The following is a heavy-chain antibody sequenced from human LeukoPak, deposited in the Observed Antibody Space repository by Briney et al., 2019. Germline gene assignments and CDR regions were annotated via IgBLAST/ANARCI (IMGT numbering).Heavy chain of an antibody. D-gene: IGHD6-13*01. V-gene: IGHV3-9*03. CDR3: ATAYTSSSWYKADAFDI. Sequence: QPGGSLRLSCAASGFTFDDYAMHWVRQAPGKGLEWVSGISWNSGSIGYADSVKGRFTISRDNAKNSLYLQMNSLRAEDMALYYCATAYTSSSWYKADAFDIWGQGTMVTVSS. CDR1: GFTFDDYA. J-gene: IGHJ3*02. CDR2: ISWNSGSI.